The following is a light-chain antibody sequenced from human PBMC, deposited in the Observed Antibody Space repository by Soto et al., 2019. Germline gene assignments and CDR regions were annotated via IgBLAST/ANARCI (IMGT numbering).Light chain of an antibody. CDR1: QSLLYRSNNKNY. Sequence: DIVMTQSPDSLAVSLGERATINCKSSQSLLYRSNNKNYLAWYQQKPGQPPKLLIYWASTRESGVPDRFSGSGSGTDFTLTISXLQAEDXAVXXXQQYYASLQTFGPGTKVDIK. J-gene: IGKJ3*01. V-gene: IGKV4-1*01. CDR3: QQYYASLQT. CDR2: WAS.